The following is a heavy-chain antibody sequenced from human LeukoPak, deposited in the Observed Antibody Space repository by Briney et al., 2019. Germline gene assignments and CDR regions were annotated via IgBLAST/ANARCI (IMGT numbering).Heavy chain of an antibody. CDR1: GGSFSGYY. D-gene: IGHD2-8*01. V-gene: IGHV4-34*01. CDR2: INHSGST. CDR3: ARGRMVYAIRYYFDY. J-gene: IGHJ4*02. Sequence: SETLSLTCAVYGGSFSGYYWSWIRQPPGKGLEWIGEINHSGSTNYNPSLKSRVTISVDTSENQFSLKLSSVTAADTAVYYCARGRMVYAIRYYFDYWGQGTLVTVSS.